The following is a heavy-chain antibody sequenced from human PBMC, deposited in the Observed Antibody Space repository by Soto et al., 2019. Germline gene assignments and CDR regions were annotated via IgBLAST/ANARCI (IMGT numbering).Heavy chain of an antibody. J-gene: IGHJ3*02. CDR3: ARDSSATRRLRDALDI. CDR2: IYYSGST. V-gene: IGHV4-31*03. Sequence: SETLSLTCTVSGGSISSGGYYWSWIRQHPGKGLEWIGYIYYSGSTYYNPSLKSRVTISVDTSKNQFSLKLSSVTAADTAVYYCARDSSATRRLRDALDIWGQGTMVTVSS. D-gene: IGHD6-13*01. CDR1: GGSISSGGYY.